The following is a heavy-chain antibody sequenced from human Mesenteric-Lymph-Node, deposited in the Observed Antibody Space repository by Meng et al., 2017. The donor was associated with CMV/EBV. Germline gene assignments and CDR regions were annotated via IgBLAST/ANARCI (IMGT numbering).Heavy chain of an antibody. CDR2: IYTGGTT. CDR3: ARLYCSRTSCYEDY. Sequence: GESLKISCEASGFTVSSDHMSWVRQAPGKGLEWVSVIYTGGTTYYGDSVKGRFTVSRDNSKNPLYLQLNSLRGDDTAVYYCARLYCSRTSCYEDYWGQGTLVTVSS. D-gene: IGHD2-2*01. V-gene: IGHV3-66*02. CDR1: GFTVSSDH. J-gene: IGHJ4*02.